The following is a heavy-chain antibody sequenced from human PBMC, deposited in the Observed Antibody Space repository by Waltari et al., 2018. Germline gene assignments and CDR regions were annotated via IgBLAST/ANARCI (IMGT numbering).Heavy chain of an antibody. J-gene: IGHJ4*02. D-gene: IGHD1-26*01. CDR2: INPSGGST. CDR1: GYTFTSHY. V-gene: IGHV1-46*01. CDR3: ARDEPYSGSSLPSDY. Sequence: QVQLVQSGAEVKKPGASVKVSCKASGYTFTSHYMHWVRQAPGQGLEWMGIINPSGGSTSYAQKFQGRVTMTRDTSTSTVYMELSSLRSEDTAVYYCARDEPYSGSSLPSDYWGQGTLVTVSS.